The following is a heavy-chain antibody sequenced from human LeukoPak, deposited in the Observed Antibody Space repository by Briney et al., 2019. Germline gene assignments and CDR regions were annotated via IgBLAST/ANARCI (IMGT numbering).Heavy chain of an antibody. Sequence: GASQQISCKGSGSIFTSYLIAWVRQLPGKGLEWMGIIYPGDSDTRYSPSFQGQVTISADKSISTVYLQRSSLKASDTAMYYCARQGSYFDYWGQGTLVTVSS. V-gene: IGHV5-51*01. J-gene: IGHJ4*02. CDR1: GSIFTSYL. CDR3: ARQGSYFDY. CDR2: IYPGDSDT.